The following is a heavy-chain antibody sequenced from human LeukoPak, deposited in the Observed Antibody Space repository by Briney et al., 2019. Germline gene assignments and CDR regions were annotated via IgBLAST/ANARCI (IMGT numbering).Heavy chain of an antibody. CDR3: SRGISGYGMDV. D-gene: IGHD6-13*01. J-gene: IGHJ6*02. CDR2: IRTKVNSYAT. Sequence: GGSLKLSCAASGFTFSGSGMHWVRQASGKGLEWIGRIRTKVNSYATAYAAPVKGRLTISRDDSKNTAYLQMDSLKTEDTAVYYCSRGISGYGMDVWGQGTTVTVSS. V-gene: IGHV3-73*01. CDR1: GFTFSGSG.